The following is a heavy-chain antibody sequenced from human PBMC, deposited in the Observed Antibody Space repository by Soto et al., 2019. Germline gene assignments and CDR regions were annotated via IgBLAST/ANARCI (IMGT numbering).Heavy chain of an antibody. Sequence: QVQLVQSGAEVKKPGSSVKVSCKASGGTFSSYTISWVRQAPGQGLEWMGRIIPILGIANYAQKFQGRVTITADKSTSTADMELSSLRSEDTAVYYCARELVSYYYGSGSSIGMDVWGQGTTVTVSS. V-gene: IGHV1-69*08. CDR1: GGTFSSYT. CDR3: ARELVSYYYGSGSSIGMDV. CDR2: IIPILGIA. D-gene: IGHD3-10*01. J-gene: IGHJ6*02.